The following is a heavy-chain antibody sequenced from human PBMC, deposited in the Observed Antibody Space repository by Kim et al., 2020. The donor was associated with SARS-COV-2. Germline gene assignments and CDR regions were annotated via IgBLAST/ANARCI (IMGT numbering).Heavy chain of an antibody. V-gene: IGHV6-1*01. D-gene: IGHD6-6*01. J-gene: IGHJ4*02. Sequence: YAVSVKSRITSNPATSKNQFSLQLNSVTPEATAVYYCARAEYSSSSSFDYWGQGTLVTVSS. CDR3: ARAEYSSSSSFDY.